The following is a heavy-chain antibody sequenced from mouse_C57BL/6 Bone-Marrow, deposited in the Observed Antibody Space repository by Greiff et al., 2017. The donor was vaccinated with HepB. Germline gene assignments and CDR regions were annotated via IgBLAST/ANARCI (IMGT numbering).Heavy chain of an antibody. CDR2: IDPETGGT. J-gene: IGHJ1*03. V-gene: IGHV1-15*01. CDR3: TRRGGSSYWYFDV. CDR1: GYTFTDYE. D-gene: IGHD1-1*01. Sequence: QQSGAELVRPGASVTLSCKASGYTFTDYEMHWVKQTPVHGLEWIGAIDPETGGTAYNQKFKGKAILTADKSSSTAYMELRSLTSEDSAVYYCTRRGGSSYWYFDVWGTGTTVTVSS.